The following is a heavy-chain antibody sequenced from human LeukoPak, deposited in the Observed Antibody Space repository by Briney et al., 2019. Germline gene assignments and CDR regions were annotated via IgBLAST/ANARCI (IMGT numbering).Heavy chain of an antibody. CDR3: AREAGNQFNWFDP. V-gene: IGHV4-34*01. CDR2: INHSGST. Sequence: SETLSLTCAVYGGSFSGYYWSWIRQPPGKGLEWIGEINHSGSTNYNPSPKSRVTISVDTSKNQFSLKLSSVTAADTAVYYCAREAGNQFNWFDPWGQGTLVTVSS. J-gene: IGHJ5*02. CDR1: GGSFSGYY.